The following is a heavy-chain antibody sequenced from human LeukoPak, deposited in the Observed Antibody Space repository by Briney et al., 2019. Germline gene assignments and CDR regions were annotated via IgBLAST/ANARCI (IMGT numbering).Heavy chain of an antibody. CDR2: IGTAGDT. V-gene: IGHV3-13*01. J-gene: IGHJ4*02. CDR3: ARDLPVSGAYHNFDY. CDR1: GFTFSSYD. D-gene: IGHD4/OR15-4a*01. Sequence: GGSLRLSCAASGFTFSSYDMHWVRQATGKGLEWVSAIGTAGDTYYPGSVKGRFTISRENAKNSLYLQMNSLRAGDTAVYYCARDLPVSGAYHNFDYWGQGTLVTVSS.